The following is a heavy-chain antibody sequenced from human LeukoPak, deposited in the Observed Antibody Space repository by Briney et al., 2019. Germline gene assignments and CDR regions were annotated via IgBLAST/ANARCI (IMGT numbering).Heavy chain of an antibody. Sequence: ASVKVSCKASGYTFTGYYMHWVRQAPGQGLEWMGRINPNSGGTNYAQKFQGRVTMTRDTSISTAYMEQSRLRSDDTAVYYCARGGPVSPWGMDVWGQGTTVTVSS. D-gene: IGHD1-14*01. CDR2: INPNSGGT. CDR3: ARGGPVSPWGMDV. CDR1: GYTFTGYY. V-gene: IGHV1-2*06. J-gene: IGHJ6*02.